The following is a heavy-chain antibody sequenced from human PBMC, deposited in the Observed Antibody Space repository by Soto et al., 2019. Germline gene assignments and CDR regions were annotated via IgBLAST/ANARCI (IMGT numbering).Heavy chain of an antibody. CDR3: ARDYGGNEGWFDP. D-gene: IGHD4-17*01. CDR2: MNPNSGNT. Sequence: SVKVSCEASGYTFTSYDINWVREATGQGLEWMGWMNPNSGNTGYAQKFQGRVTMTRNTSISTAYMELSSLRSEDTAVYYCARDYGGNEGWFDPWGQGTLVTVSS. V-gene: IGHV1-8*01. J-gene: IGHJ5*02. CDR1: GYTFTSYD.